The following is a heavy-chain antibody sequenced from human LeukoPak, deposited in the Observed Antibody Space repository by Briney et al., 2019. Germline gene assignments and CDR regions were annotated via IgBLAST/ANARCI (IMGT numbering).Heavy chain of an antibody. CDR3: VRDRIAAAGTDYDY. D-gene: IGHD6-13*01. Sequence: GGSLRLSCAASGFTFSSYSMNWVRQAPGKGLEWVSSISSSSSYIYYADSVKGRFTISRDNAKNSLYLQMNSLRAEDTAVYYCVRDRIAAAGTDYDYWGQGALVTVSS. CDR1: GFTFSSYS. V-gene: IGHV3-21*01. CDR2: ISSSSSYI. J-gene: IGHJ4*02.